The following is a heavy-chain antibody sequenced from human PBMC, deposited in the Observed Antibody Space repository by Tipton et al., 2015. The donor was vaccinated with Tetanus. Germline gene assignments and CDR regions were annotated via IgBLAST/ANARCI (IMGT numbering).Heavy chain of an antibody. V-gene: IGHV3-30-3*01. D-gene: IGHD6-19*01. CDR3: ARDVEAGWYIRGMAVDYYGMDV. Sequence: SLRLSCAASGFTFSIYAMSWVRQAPGKGLEWVAVISNDGDNKFYADSVTGRFTISRDNSKNTLYLQMNSLRAEDTALYYCARDVEAGWYIRGMAVDYYGMDVWGQGTTVTVSS. J-gene: IGHJ6*02. CDR1: GFTFSIYA. CDR2: ISNDGDNK.